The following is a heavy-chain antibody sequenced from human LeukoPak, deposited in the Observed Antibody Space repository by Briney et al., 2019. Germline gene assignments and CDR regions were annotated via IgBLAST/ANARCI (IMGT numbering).Heavy chain of an antibody. CDR1: GFTFSSYA. J-gene: IGHJ6*02. CDR3: ARDPQTTGTGNYYYYGMDV. Sequence: PGGSLRLSCAASGFTFSSYAMSWVRQAPGKGLEWVSAISGSGGSTYYADSVKGRFTISRDNSKNTLYLQVNSLRAEDTAVYYCARDPQTTGTGNYYYYGMDVWGQETTVSVSS. V-gene: IGHV3-23*01. D-gene: IGHD4-17*01. CDR2: ISGSGGST.